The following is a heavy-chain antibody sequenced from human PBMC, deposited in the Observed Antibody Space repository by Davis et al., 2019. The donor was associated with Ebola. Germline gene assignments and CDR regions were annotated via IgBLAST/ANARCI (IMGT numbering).Heavy chain of an antibody. CDR1: GGSISSGGYY. J-gene: IGHJ4*02. CDR2: IYYSGST. D-gene: IGHD6-19*01. CDR3: ARGRYSSGHDY. Sequence: SETLSLTCTVSGGSISSGGYYWSWIRQHPGKGLEWIGYIYYSGSTYYNPSLKSRVTISVDTSKNQFSLKLSSVTAADTAVYYCARGRYSSGHDYWGQGTLVTVSS. V-gene: IGHV4-31*03.